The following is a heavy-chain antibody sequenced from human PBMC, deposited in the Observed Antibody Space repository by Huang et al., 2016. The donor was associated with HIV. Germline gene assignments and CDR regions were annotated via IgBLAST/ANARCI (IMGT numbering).Heavy chain of an antibody. CDR3: ATVDYYDTSGPQRGYFDN. D-gene: IGHD3-22*01. CDR2: IIPTLGTA. CDR1: GGPFRNFA. Sequence: QVQLVQSGAEVKKPGSSVKVSCKASGGPFRNFAIGWVRQAPGKGREWRGGIIPTLGTANYAQKVQGRVTIIADESTSTAYMELSSLRSEDTAVYYCATVDYYDTSGPQRGYFDNWGQGTLVTVSS. J-gene: IGHJ4*02. V-gene: IGHV1-69*01.